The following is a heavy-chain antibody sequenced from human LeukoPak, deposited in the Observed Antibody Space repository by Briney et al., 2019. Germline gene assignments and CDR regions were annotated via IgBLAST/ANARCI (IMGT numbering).Heavy chain of an antibody. V-gene: IGHV3-23*01. CDR3: AKDGLPPYYDSSGHYDY. J-gene: IGHJ4*02. CDR1: GFTFSSYA. D-gene: IGHD3-22*01. CDR2: ISGSGGST. Sequence: GALRLSCAASGFTFSSYAMSWVRQAPGKGLEWVSAISGSGGSTYYADSVKGRFTISRDNSKNTLYLQMNSLRAEDTAVYYCAKDGLPPYYDSSGHYDYWGQGTLVTVSS.